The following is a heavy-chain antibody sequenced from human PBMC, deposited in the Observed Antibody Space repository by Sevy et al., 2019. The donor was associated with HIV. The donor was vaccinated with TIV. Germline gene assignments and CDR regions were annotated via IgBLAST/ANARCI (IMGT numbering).Heavy chain of an antibody. CDR1: GGSLNNYG. CDR3: ASVRPCGGDCYYFDS. V-gene: IGHV1-69*10. J-gene: IGHJ4*02. Sequence: ASVKVSCMVSGGSLNNYGMNWVRQAPGQGLEWMGGIIPRPGIANYAPNFRDRVTIYADASMNTIYLELRRLKFEDTGVYFCASVRPCGGDCYYFDSWGQGTLVTVSS. D-gene: IGHD2-21*02. CDR2: IIPRPGIA.